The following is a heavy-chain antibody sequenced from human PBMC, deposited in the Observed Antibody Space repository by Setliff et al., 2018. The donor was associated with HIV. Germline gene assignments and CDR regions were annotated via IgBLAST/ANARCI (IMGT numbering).Heavy chain of an antibody. CDR2: IHTSGST. CDR1: GGSMTNY. V-gene: IGHV4-4*09. CDR3: ARSNPGITAGLLAY. J-gene: IGHJ4*02. Sequence: SETLSLTCTVSGGSMTNYWSWIRQPPGKGLEFIGHIHTSGSTIYNPSLKSRLTITIDTSKNQISLKLNSVTAADTATYYCARSNPGITAGLLAYWGPGTLVTVSS. D-gene: IGHD6-13*01.